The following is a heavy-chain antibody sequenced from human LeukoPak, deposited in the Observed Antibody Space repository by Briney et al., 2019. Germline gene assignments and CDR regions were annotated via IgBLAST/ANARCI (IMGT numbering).Heavy chain of an antibody. J-gene: IGHJ4*02. CDR2: ISGSGGST. D-gene: IGHD3-9*01. V-gene: IGHV3-23*01. Sequence: GGSLRLSCAASGFTFSTYAVNWVRQAPGKGLEWVSAISGSGGSTYYADSVKGRFTISRDNSKNTLYLQMNSLGAEDTAVYYCAKNPYYDILTGYYYFDYWGQGTLVTVSS. CDR1: GFTFSTYA. CDR3: AKNPYYDILTGYYYFDY.